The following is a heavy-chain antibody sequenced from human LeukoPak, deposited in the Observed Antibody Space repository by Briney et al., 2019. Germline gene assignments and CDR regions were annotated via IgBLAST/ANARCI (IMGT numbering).Heavy chain of an antibody. CDR3: ARQVSSSSPPFHYYYMDV. V-gene: IGHV3-7*01. D-gene: IGHD6-6*01. CDR1: GFTFSSYW. Sequence: PGGSLRLSCAASGFTFSSYWMSWVRQAPGKGLEWVANIKQDGSEKYYVDSVKGRFTISRDNAKNSLYLQMNSLRAEDTAVYYCARQVSSSSPPFHYYYMDVWGKGTTVTVSS. CDR2: IKQDGSEK. J-gene: IGHJ6*03.